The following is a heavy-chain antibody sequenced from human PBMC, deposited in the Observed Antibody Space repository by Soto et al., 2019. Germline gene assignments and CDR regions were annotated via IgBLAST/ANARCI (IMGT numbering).Heavy chain of an antibody. CDR3: ARRGLYSSSWYIGGAFDI. V-gene: IGHV1-46*01. J-gene: IGHJ3*02. CDR1: GYTFTNYY. D-gene: IGHD6-13*01. Sequence: GASVKVSCKASGYTFTNYYVYWVRQAPGQGLEWMGKINPSGGSTSYAQKFQGRVTMTRDTSTSTVYMELSSLRSEDTAVYYCARRGLYSSSWYIGGAFDIWGQGTMVTVSS. CDR2: INPSGGST.